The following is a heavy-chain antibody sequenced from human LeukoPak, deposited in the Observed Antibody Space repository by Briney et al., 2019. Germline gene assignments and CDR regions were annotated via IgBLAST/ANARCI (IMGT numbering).Heavy chain of an antibody. D-gene: IGHD6-6*01. V-gene: IGHV1-46*01. J-gene: IGHJ6*03. CDR2: INPSGGST. CDR1: GYTFTSYY. Sequence: ASVKVSCKASGYTFTSYYMHWVRQAPGQGLEWMGIINPSGGSTSYAQKFQGRVTMTRDTSTSTVYMELSSLRSEDTAVYYCARGYTLPLRHIAARSHYYYMDVWGKGTTVTVSS. CDR3: ARGYTLPLRHIAARSHYYYMDV.